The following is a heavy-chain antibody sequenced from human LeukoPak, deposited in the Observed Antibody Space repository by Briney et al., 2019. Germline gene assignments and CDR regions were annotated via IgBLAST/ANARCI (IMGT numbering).Heavy chain of an antibody. CDR1: GFTFSSYW. CDR2: IYYTGGT. CDR3: ARHGGTRITLVEVYYFDY. D-gene: IGHD4-11*01. J-gene: IGHJ4*02. V-gene: IGHV4-39*01. Sequence: GSLRLSCAASGFTFSSYWMSWVRQPPEKGLEWIGSIYYTGGTYYSPSLKSRVTISVDTSKNQFSLKLNSVTAADTAVYYCARHGGTRITLVEVYYFDYWGQGSLVIVAS.